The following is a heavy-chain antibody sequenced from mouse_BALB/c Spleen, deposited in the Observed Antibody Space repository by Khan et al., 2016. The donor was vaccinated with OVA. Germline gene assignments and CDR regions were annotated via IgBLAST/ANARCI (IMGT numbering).Heavy chain of an antibody. Sequence: EVELVESGGGLVNPGGSLKLSCAASGFSFSSYTMSWVRQTPEKRLEWVATISSGSTYTYYPDSVKGRFTISRDNAKNTLNLQMSSLKSEDTAMYYCTRDGNYAHWYFDVWGAGTTVTVSS. CDR1: GFSFSSYT. V-gene: IGHV5-6-4*01. D-gene: IGHD2-1*01. J-gene: IGHJ1*01. CDR2: ISSGSTYT. CDR3: TRDGNYAHWYFDV.